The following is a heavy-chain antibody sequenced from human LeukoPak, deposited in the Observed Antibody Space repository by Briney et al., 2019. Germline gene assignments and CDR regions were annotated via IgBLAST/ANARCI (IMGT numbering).Heavy chain of an antibody. CDR1: GFPFSRYW. V-gene: IGHV3-13*04. CDR3: AKGSTFACTEIAVAAKGFKFLCSRFVRCCC. Sequence: GGSLRLSCTASGFPFSRYWTHCVPRATGKGLEWVSAIGTAGDTYYPGSVKGRFTIPRENAKNSLYLQMNSLRAGDTAVYYCAKGSTFACTEIAVAAKGFKFLCSRFVRCCCGGQGTLVTVSS. J-gene: IGHJ4*02. D-gene: IGHD6-19*01. CDR2: IGTAGDT.